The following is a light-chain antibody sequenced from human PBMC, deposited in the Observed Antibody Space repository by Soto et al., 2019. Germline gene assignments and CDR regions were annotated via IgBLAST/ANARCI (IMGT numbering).Light chain of an antibody. Sequence: EIVLTQSPATLSLSPGERATLSCRASQSVSSYLAWYQQKPGQAPRLLIDEASNRATGSPARVSGSGSGTDVTITISSLEPEDFAVYYCQQRSNWPITFGQGTRLEIK. CDR1: QSVSSY. J-gene: IGKJ5*01. CDR2: EAS. CDR3: QQRSNWPIT. V-gene: IGKV3-11*01.